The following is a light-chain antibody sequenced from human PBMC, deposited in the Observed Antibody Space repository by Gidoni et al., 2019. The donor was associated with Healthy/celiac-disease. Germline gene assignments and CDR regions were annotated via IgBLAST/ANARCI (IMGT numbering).Light chain of an antibody. J-gene: IGKJ5*01. V-gene: IGKV1-39*01. CDR1: QSISSY. CDR2: AAS. Sequence: DIQMTQSPSSLSASVGDRVTITCRASQSISSYLNWYQQKPGKAPKLLIYAASSLQSGVPSRFSGSGSETDFTLTISSLQPEDFATYYCQQSYSTLITFXQXTRLEIK. CDR3: QQSYSTLIT.